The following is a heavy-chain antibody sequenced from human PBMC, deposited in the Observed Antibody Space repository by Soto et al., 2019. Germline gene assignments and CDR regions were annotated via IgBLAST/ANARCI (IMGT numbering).Heavy chain of an antibody. D-gene: IGHD6-13*01. J-gene: IGHJ3*02. CDR2: IVVGSGNT. Sequence: KVSCKTSGFTFTSSAVQGVRQARGQRLEWIGWIVVGSGNTNYAQKFQERVTITRDMSTSTAYMELSSLRSEDTAVYYCASETIIAAAGNWAFDIWGQGTMVTVSS. CDR1: GFTFTSSA. V-gene: IGHV1-58*01. CDR3: ASETIIAAAGNWAFDI.